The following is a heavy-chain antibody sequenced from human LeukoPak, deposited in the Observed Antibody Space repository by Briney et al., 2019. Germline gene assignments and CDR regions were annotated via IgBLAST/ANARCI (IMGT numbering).Heavy chain of an antibody. CDR1: GASISSYY. CDR2: IYYSGST. V-gene: IGHV4-59*06. Sequence: SSETLSLTCTVSGASISSYYWSWIRQHPGKGLEWIGYIYYSGSTYYNPSLKSRVTISVDTSKNQSSLKLSSVTAADTAVYYCARTQSITMVRGITYAFDIWGQGTMVTVSS. D-gene: IGHD3-10*01. CDR3: ARTQSITMVRGITYAFDI. J-gene: IGHJ3*02.